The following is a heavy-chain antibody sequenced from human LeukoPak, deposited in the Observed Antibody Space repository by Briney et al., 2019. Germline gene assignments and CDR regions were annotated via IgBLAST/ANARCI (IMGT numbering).Heavy chain of an antibody. J-gene: IGHJ4*02. Sequence: GGSLRLSCAASGFSVTTYAMGWVRQAPGKGLEWVSAISGSGGSTYYADSVKGRFTISRDNSKNTLYLQMNSLRAEDTAVYYCAKVRAPLWGKDYWGQGTLVTVSS. D-gene: IGHD3-16*01. CDR2: ISGSGGST. CDR3: AKVRAPLWGKDY. V-gene: IGHV3-23*01. CDR1: GFSVTTYA.